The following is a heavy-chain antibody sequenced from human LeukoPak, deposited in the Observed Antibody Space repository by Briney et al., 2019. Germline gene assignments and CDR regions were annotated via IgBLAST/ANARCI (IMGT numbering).Heavy chain of an antibody. CDR3: ARDAGYSSGWDY. Sequence: SVKVSCKASGGTFSSYAISWVRQAPGQGLEWMGRIIPIFGTANYAQKFQGRVTITTDESTSTAYMELSSLRSEDTAVYYCARDAGYSSGWDYWGEGTLVTVSS. J-gene: IGHJ4*02. CDR2: IIPIFGTA. CDR1: GGTFSSYA. D-gene: IGHD6-19*01. V-gene: IGHV1-69*05.